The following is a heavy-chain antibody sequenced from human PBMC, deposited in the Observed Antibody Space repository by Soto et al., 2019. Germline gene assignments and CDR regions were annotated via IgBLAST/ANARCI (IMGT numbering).Heavy chain of an antibody. V-gene: IGHV1-69*13. D-gene: IGHD1-1*01. J-gene: IGHJ4*02. Sequence: SVKVSCKASGGTFSSYAISWVRQAPGQGLEWMGGIIPIFGTANYAQKFQGRVTITADESTSAAYMELSSLRSEDTAVYYCARDRNWNDLGFGFDYWGQGTLVTVSS. CDR3: ARDRNWNDLGFGFDY. CDR1: GGTFSSYA. CDR2: IIPIFGTA.